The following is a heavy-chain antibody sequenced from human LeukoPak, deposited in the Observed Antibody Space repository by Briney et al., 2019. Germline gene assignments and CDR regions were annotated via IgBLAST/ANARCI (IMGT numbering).Heavy chain of an antibody. V-gene: IGHV3-30-3*01. Sequence: GGSLRLSCAASGFTFSSYAVHWVRQAPGKGLEWVAVISYDGGKQYYADSVKGRFTISRDNSKNTLYLQMNSLRAEDTAVFYCARGTTYYFDYWGQGTLVTVSS. CDR2: ISYDGGKQ. CDR1: GFTFSSYA. D-gene: IGHD1-7*01. J-gene: IGHJ4*02. CDR3: ARGTTYYFDY.